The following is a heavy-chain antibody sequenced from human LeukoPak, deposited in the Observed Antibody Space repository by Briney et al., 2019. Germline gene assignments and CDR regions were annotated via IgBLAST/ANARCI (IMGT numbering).Heavy chain of an antibody. CDR2: ISEDAINK. CDR1: GFSFSTYS. V-gene: IGHV3-30*04. Sequence: GGSLRPSCAASGFSFSTYSIHWVRQAPGKGLEWVAVISEDAINKYYTESVKGRFIISRDNSKDTLYLQMNSLRGDDTAVYYCATARSGYDILTGFLDYWAQGTLVTVSS. D-gene: IGHD3-9*01. CDR3: ATARSGYDILTGFLDY. J-gene: IGHJ4*02.